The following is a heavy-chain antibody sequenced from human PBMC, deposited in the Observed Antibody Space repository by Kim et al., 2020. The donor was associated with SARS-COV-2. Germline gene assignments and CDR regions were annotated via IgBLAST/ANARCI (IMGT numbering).Heavy chain of an antibody. J-gene: IGHJ4*02. CDR3: ARDSEIAAAEY. CDR2: ITNSGSPI. Sequence: GGSLRLSCAASGFTFGDYYMSWIRQAPGKGLEWVSYITNSGSPINYADSVTGRLTISRDNAKNSLYLQMYSLRAEDTAVYYCARDSEIAAAEYWGQGTLVTVSS. D-gene: IGHD6-13*01. V-gene: IGHV3-11*04. CDR1: GFTFGDYY.